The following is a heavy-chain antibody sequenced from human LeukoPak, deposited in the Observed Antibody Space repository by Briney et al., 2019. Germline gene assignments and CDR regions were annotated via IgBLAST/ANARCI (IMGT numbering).Heavy chain of an antibody. CDR3: ARCSAGQLWELTSFDY. CDR1: VGTFSSYA. V-gene: IGHV1-69*04. CDR2: IIPIFGIA. Sequence: GASVKVSCKASVGTFSSYAISWVRQAPGQGLEWMGRIIPIFGIANYAQKFQGRVTITADKSTSTAYMELSSLRSEDTAVYYCARCSAGQLWELTSFDYWGQGTLVTVSS. J-gene: IGHJ4*02. D-gene: IGHD5-18*01.